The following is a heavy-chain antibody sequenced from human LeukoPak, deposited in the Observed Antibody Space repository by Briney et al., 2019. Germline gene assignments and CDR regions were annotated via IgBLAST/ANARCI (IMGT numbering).Heavy chain of an antibody. CDR1: GFTFSDFY. CDR3: TRDILEVSRDYYNYYIDV. Sequence: GGSLRLSCAASGFTFSDFYMSWIRQAPGKGLEWVSYISADDSTIYYADSVKGRFTISRDNAKNSLFLQMNSLRAEDTAVYYCTRDILEVSRDYYNYYIDVWGKGTSVTVSS. CDR2: ISADDSTI. J-gene: IGHJ6*03. V-gene: IGHV3-11*04. D-gene: IGHD1-1*01.